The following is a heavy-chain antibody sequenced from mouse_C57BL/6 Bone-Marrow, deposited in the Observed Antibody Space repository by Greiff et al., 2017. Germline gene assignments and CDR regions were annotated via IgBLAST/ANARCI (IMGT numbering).Heavy chain of an antibody. CDR2: ISSGGSYT. D-gene: IGHD1-1*01. Sequence: DVKLVESGGDLVKPGGSLKLSCAASGFTFSSYGMSWVRQTPDKRLEWVATISSGGSYTYYPDSVKGRFTISRDNAKNTLYLQMSGLKSEDTAMYYCARHEPYYYGSSLYYFDYWGQGTTLTVSS. J-gene: IGHJ2*01. CDR1: GFTFSSYG. V-gene: IGHV5-6*02. CDR3: ARHEPYYYGSSLYYFDY.